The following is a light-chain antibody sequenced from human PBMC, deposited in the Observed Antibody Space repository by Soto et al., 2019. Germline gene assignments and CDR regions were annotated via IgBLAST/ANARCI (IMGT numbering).Light chain of an antibody. Sequence: EIVVTQSPATLSVSPGERATLSCRASQSVSTNVAWYQQKPGLAPRLLIYGPSTRASGVPARFSGSGSGREFTLTISSLQSEDFAVYYCHQYDDWPPAFGQATKLEVK. CDR2: GPS. CDR1: QSVSTN. CDR3: HQYDDWPPA. J-gene: IGKJ1*01. V-gene: IGKV3-15*01.